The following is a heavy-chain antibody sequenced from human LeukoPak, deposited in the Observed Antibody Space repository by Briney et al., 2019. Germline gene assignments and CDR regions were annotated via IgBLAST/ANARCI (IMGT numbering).Heavy chain of an antibody. CDR1: GFTFNTFR. J-gene: IGHJ2*01. Sequence: GGSLRLSCAASGFTFNTFRMSWVRQAPGKGLEWVANIKQDGSEMHYVDSVKGRFTISRDNAKSSLYLQMDSLRAEDTAVYYCARRYIDLWGRGTLVTVSS. CDR2: IKQDGSEM. V-gene: IGHV3-7*01. CDR3: ARRYIDL.